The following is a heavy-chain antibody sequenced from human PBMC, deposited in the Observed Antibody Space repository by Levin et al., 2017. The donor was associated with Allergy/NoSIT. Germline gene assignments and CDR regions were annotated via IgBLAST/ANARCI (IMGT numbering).Heavy chain of an antibody. CDR2: IYPGGSES. V-gene: IGHV5-51*01. CDR3: ARLFRSSWSPIDWYFDL. Sequence: GESLKISCQGSGYSFTSQWIGWVRQKPGEGLEYMGIIYPGGSESRYSPSFQGQVTMSVDMSVSTAYLHWSRLQASDTAIYYCARLFRSSWSPIDWYFDLWGPGTLVTVSS. D-gene: IGHD6-6*01. CDR1: GYSFTSQW. J-gene: IGHJ2*01.